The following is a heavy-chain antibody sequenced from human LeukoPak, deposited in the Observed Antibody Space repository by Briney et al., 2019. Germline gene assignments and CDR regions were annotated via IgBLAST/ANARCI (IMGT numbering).Heavy chain of an antibody. D-gene: IGHD2-2*02. CDR2: ITHWKGGSI. CDR3: ARCSRSSTDCYSAFDI. J-gene: IGHJ3*02. CDR1: GFTFDDYG. V-gene: IGHV3-20*04. Sequence: GGSLRLSCEASGFTFDDYGMSWVRQSTGKALEWVSAITHWKGGSIGYAGSVGGRFTICRVHANTSRDQQMHSLRDHGPALYYCARCSRSSTDCYSAFDIWGQGTMVTVSS.